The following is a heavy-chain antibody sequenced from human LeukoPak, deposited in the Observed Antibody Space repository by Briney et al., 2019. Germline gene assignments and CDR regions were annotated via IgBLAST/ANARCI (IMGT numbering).Heavy chain of an antibody. D-gene: IGHD1-7*01. CDR2: ISYDRSNK. V-gene: IGHV3-30*03. J-gene: IGHJ4*02. CDR3: ARAGLYNWNYEGTAYFDY. Sequence: GRSLRLSCAASGFTFSSYGMHWVRQAPGKGLEWVAVISYDRSNKYYADSVKGRFTISRDNAKNSLYLQMNSLRAEDTALYYCARAGLYNWNYEGTAYFDYWGQGTLVTVSS. CDR1: GFTFSSYG.